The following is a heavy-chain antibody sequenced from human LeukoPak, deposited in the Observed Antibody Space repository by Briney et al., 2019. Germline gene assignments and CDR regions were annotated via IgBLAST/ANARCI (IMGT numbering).Heavy chain of an antibody. CDR3: ARDNCGGNWYFDL. Sequence: GASVKVSCKASGYTFSGNYIHWVRQAPGQGPEWMGWVNPGSGGTNYAQNFQGRVTMTRDTSISTAYMELSSLRSDDTAVYYCARDNCGGNWYFDLWGRGTLVTVSS. D-gene: IGHD2-21*01. J-gene: IGHJ2*01. CDR2: VNPGSGGT. V-gene: IGHV1-2*02. CDR1: GYTFSGNY.